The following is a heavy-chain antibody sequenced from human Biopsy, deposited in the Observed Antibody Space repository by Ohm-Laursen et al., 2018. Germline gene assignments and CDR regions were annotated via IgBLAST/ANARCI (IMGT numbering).Heavy chain of an antibody. Sequence: SLRLSCAASGFTLGHYSVSWVRQAPGKGLEWVSYINVPSSHINYGASVRGRFTISRDNAENSVVLQMNSLRAEDTAVYYCVRSFSSSGYFRCDAFDVWGQGTMVTVSS. V-gene: IGHV3-48*01. CDR1: GFTLGHYS. D-gene: IGHD3-22*01. J-gene: IGHJ3*01. CDR3: VRSFSSSGYFRCDAFDV. CDR2: INVPSSHI.